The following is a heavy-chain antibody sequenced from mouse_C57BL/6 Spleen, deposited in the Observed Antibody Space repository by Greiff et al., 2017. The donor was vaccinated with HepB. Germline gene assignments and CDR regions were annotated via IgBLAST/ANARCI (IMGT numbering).Heavy chain of an antibody. J-gene: IGHJ3*01. CDR3: ARDDDGYYVTFAY. Sequence: EVKLVESGGGLVKPGGSLKLSCAASGFTFSSYAMSWVRQTPEKRLEWVATISGGGSYTYYPDNVKGRFTISRDNAKNNLYLQMSHLKSEDTAMYYCARDDDGYYVTFAYWGQGTLVTVSA. CDR2: ISGGGSYT. CDR1: GFTFSSYA. D-gene: IGHD2-3*01. V-gene: IGHV5-4*01.